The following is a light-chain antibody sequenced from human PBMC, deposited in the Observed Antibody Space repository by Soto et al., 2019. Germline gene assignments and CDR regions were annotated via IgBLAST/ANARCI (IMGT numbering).Light chain of an antibody. CDR3: SSYAASDSFVV. CDR2: EAY. V-gene: IGLV2-8*01. CDR1: SSDVGGYNY. J-gene: IGLJ2*01. Sequence: QSALTQPPSASGSPGQSVTISCTGTSSDVGGYNYVSWYQHHPDKAPKLIIYEAYKRPSGVPDRFSGSKSGNTASLTVSGLQAEDEAEYYCSSYAASDSFVVFGGGTKVTFL.